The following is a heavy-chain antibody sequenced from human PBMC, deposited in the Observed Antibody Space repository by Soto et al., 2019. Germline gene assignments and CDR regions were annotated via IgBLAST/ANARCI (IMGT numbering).Heavy chain of an antibody. CDR1: GGTISSSGYS. Sequence: QLQLQESGSGLVKPSQTLSLTFTVSGGTISSSGYSWSWIRQPPGKGLEWIGYIYHSGSTYYNPSLKSRVTISLDTSKNQFSLKLSSVTAADTAVYYCAGIRRGITIHYYGMAVWGQGTTVTVSS. CDR2: IYHSGST. D-gene: IGHD3-3*01. CDR3: AGIRRGITIHYYGMAV. V-gene: IGHV4-30-2*01. J-gene: IGHJ6*02.